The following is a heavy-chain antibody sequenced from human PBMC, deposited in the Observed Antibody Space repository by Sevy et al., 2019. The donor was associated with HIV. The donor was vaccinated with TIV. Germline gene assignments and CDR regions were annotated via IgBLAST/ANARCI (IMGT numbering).Heavy chain of an antibody. V-gene: IGHV3-23*01. J-gene: IGHJ4*02. CDR2: ISASGGTT. Sequence: GGSLRLSCAASGFTLSSYAMSWVRQAPGKGLEWVSAISASGGTTFFADSVKGRFTISRDNSKNTMYLQMNSLRVEDTAVYYCAKSPSSPGSSSTWATFDYWGQGTLVTVSS. CDR1: GFTLSSYA. D-gene: IGHD6-13*01. CDR3: AKSPSSPGSSSTWATFDY.